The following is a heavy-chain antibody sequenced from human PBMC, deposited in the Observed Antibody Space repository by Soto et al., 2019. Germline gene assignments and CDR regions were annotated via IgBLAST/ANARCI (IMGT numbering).Heavy chain of an antibody. V-gene: IGHV3-66*01. D-gene: IGHD2-15*01. CDR3: ARGRGGYYYYYGMDV. Sequence: GGSLRLSCAASGFTVSSNYISWVRQAPGKGLEWVSVIYSGGSTYYADSVKGRFTISRDNSKNTLYLQMNSLRAEDTAVYYCARGRGGYYYYYGMDVWGQGTTVTVSS. CDR2: IYSGGST. J-gene: IGHJ6*02. CDR1: GFTVSSNY.